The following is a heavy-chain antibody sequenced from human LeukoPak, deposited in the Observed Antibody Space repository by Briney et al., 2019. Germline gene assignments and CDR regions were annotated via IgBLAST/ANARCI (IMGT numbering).Heavy chain of an antibody. CDR3: AELGITMIGGV. Sequence: PGGSLRLSCAPSGFTFSSYEMNWVRKAPGKGLEWVSYISSSGSTIYYADSVKGRFTISRDNAKNSLYLQMNSLRAEDTAVYYCAELGITMIGGVWGKGTTVTISS. CDR2: ISSSGSTI. J-gene: IGHJ6*04. CDR1: GFTFSSYE. D-gene: IGHD3-10*02. V-gene: IGHV3-48*03.